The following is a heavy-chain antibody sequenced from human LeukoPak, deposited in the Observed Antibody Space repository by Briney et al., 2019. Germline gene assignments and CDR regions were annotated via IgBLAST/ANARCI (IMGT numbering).Heavy chain of an antibody. J-gene: IGHJ4*02. CDR3: AREGLDF. CDR1: GYTFSNCD. CDR2: MNPNTGNR. Sequence: ASVKVSCKASGYTFSNCDINWVRQAPGQGLEWMGYMNPNTGNRDYGQKFQGRLTITTDTSISTAYMELSNLISEDTAIYSCAREGLDFWGQGTLVTVSS. V-gene: IGHV1-8*03.